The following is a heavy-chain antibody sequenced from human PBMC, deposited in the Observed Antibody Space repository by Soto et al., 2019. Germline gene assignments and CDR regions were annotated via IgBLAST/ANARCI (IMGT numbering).Heavy chain of an antibody. J-gene: IGHJ5*02. CDR1: GYTFTSYA. D-gene: IGHD2-2*02. V-gene: IGHV1-3*01. Sequence: ASVKVSCKASGYTFTSYAMHWVRQAPGQRLEWMGWINAGNGNTKYSQKFQGRVTITADESTSTAYMELSSLRSEDTAVYYCAREGLVVPAAIVPSPNWFDPWGQGTLVTVSS. CDR2: INAGNGNT. CDR3: AREGLVVPAAIVPSPNWFDP.